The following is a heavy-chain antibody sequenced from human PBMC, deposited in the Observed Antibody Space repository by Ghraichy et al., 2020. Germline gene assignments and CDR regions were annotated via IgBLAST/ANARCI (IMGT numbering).Heavy chain of an antibody. CDR1: GFTFSNYW. Sequence: GGSLRLSCAASGFTFSNYWMIWVRQAPGKGLEWVAVTSYDGSNKNYADSVKGRFTISRDNSKNTLYLQMNSLRAEDTAVYYCAKERDSSGYYSFRGDYYGMDVWGQGTTVTVSS. CDR3: AKERDSSGYYSFRGDYYGMDV. D-gene: IGHD3-22*01. CDR2: TSYDGSNK. V-gene: IGHV3-30*18. J-gene: IGHJ6*02.